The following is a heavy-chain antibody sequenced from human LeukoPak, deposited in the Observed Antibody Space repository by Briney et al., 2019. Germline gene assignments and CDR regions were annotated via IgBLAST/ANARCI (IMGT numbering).Heavy chain of an antibody. CDR2: IYYSGST. D-gene: IGHD5-18*01. V-gene: IGHV4-59*08. CDR3: ARQYTAMVPVDY. J-gene: IGHJ4*02. Sequence: SETLSLTCTVSGGSISSYYWSWIRQPPGKGLEWIGYIYYSGSTNYNPSLKSRVTISVDTSKNQFSLKLSSVTAADTAVYYCARQYTAMVPVDYWGQGTLVTVSS. CDR1: GGSISSYY.